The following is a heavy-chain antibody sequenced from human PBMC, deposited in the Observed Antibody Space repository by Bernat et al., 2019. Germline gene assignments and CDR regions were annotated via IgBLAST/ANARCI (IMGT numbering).Heavy chain of an antibody. CDR2: ISYDGSNK. Sequence: QVQLVESGGGVVQPGRSLRLSCAASGFTFSSYAMHWVRQAPGKGLEWVAVISYDGSNKYYADSVKGRFTISRDNSKNTLYLQMNTLRAEDTAVYYCAKDSQADSATGDFDYWGQGTLVTVSS. D-gene: IGHD5-24*01. V-gene: IGHV3-30-3*01. CDR3: AKDSQADSATGDFDY. J-gene: IGHJ4*02. CDR1: GFTFSSYA.